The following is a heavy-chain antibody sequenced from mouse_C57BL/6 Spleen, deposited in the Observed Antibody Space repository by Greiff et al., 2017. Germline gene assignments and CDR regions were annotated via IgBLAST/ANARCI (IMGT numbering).Heavy chain of an antibody. D-gene: IGHD2-10*02. CDR3: ARGHSIYAMDY. J-gene: IGHJ4*01. Sequence: VQLQQSGAELVRPGASVKLSCKASGYTFTDYYINWVKQRPGQGLEWIARIYPGSGNTYYNEKFKGKATLTAEKSSSTAYMQLSSLTSEDSAVYFCARGHSIYAMDYWGQGTSVTVSS. CDR2: IYPGSGNT. CDR1: GYTFTDYY. V-gene: IGHV1-76*01.